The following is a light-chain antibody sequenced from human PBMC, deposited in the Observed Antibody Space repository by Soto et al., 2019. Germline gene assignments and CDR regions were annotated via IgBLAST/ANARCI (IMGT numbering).Light chain of an antibody. CDR1: SRDVGAYNL. CDR3: SAYTTSSTLV. J-gene: IGLJ2*01. Sequence: QSALTQPASVSGSPGQSITISCNGTSRDVGAYNLVSWYQQHPGKAPKLLIYEVRNRPSGISFRFSGSRSGNTASLTISGPLAEDEADYYCSAYTTSSTLVFGGGPKLTVL. CDR2: EVR. V-gene: IGLV2-14*01.